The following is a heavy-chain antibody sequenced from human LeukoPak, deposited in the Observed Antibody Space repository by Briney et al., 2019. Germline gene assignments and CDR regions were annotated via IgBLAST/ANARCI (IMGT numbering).Heavy chain of an antibody. V-gene: IGHV3-30*03. CDR3: AGGGYDYGDYVPLYYYYYMDV. CDR2: ISYDGSNK. CDR1: GFTFSSYG. D-gene: IGHD4-17*01. J-gene: IGHJ6*03. Sequence: GGSLRLSCAASGFTFSSYGMHWVRQAPGKGLEWVAVISYDGSNKYYADSVKGRFTISRDNSKNTLYLQMNSLRAEDTAVYYCAGGGYDYGDYVPLYYYYYMDVWGKGTTVTVSS.